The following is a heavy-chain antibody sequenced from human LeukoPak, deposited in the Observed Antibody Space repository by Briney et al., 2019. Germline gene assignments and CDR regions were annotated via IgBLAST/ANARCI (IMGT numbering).Heavy chain of an antibody. CDR1: VFTFRNYG. CDR3: ANGGYYSLDS. J-gene: IGHJ4*02. V-gene: IGHV3-30*18. D-gene: IGHD2-15*01. Sequence: PGGSLRLSCAASVFTFRNYGMHWVRQARGKGREWVAVISYDGSNKYYADSVKGRFTISRDNSKRTLFLQTDSLRGEDTAVYYCANGGYYSLDSWGQGTLVTVSS. CDR2: ISYDGSNK.